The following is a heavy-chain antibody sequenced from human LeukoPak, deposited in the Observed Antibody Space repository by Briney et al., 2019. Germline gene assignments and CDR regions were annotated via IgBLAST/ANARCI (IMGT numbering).Heavy chain of an antibody. D-gene: IGHD1-26*01. CDR2: ISYDGKNI. CDR1: GFTFSTYG. V-gene: IGHV3-30*03. Sequence: GRSLRLSCAASGFTFSTYGMHWVRQAPGKGLEWVAVISYDGKNIFYADSVKGRVSISRDNSKNTLYLQMNSLRAEDTAVYYCARDRVGATNNYFDYWGQGTLVTVSS. J-gene: IGHJ4*02. CDR3: ARDRVGATNNYFDY.